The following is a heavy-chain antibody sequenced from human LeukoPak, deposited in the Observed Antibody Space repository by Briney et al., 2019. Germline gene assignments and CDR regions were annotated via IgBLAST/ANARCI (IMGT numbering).Heavy chain of an antibody. D-gene: IGHD2-15*01. V-gene: IGHV3-30*04. CDR1: GFTFSSYA. CDR3: ARDGGYCSGGSCRLLDWFDP. J-gene: IGHJ5*02. CDR2: ISYDGSNK. Sequence: GGSLRLSCAASGFTFSSYAMHWVRQAPGKGLEWVAVISYDGSNKHYADSVKGRFTISRDSSKNTLYLQMNSLRAEDTAVYYCARDGGYCSGGSCRLLDWFDPWGQGTLVTVSS.